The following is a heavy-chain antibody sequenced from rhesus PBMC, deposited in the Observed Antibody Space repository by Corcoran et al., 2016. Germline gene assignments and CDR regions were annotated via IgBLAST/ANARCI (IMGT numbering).Heavy chain of an antibody. J-gene: IGHJ4*01. V-gene: IGHV3S25*01. D-gene: IGHD5-24*01. CDR3: ADAKRSAY. CDR1: GFTFRSYG. Sequence: EVQLVESGGGLVQPGGSLRLSCAASGFTFRSYGMYWVRQAPGKGLEWISAINSGGGSTYYADSVKGRFTISRDNSKNTLSLQMNSLRAEDTAVYYCADAKRSAYWGQGVLVTVSS. CDR2: INSGGGST.